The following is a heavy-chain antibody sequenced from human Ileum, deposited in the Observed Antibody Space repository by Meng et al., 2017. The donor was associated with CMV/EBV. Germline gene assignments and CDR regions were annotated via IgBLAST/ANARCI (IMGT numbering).Heavy chain of an antibody. CDR2: IGGIGSPT. D-gene: IGHD1-14*01. CDR1: GFTFGDHH. J-gene: IGHJ4*02. CDR3: AKGRSGPGPHDRPLEH. Sequence: ESPKNPWAAPGFTFGDHHMDWVRQAPGKGLEWVSVIGGIGSPTFYADSVRGRFTISRDNSKNTVDLQMNGLRGDDTAVYYCAKGRSGPGPHDRPLEHWGQGALVTVSS. V-gene: IGHV3-23*01.